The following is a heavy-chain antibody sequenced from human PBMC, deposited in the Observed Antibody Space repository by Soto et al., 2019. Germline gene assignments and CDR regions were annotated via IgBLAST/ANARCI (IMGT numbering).Heavy chain of an antibody. D-gene: IGHD2-8*01. V-gene: IGHV1-46*01. J-gene: IGHJ4*02. CDR2: INPSGGST. CDR3: ARVGVYCTNGVCYMDY. Sequence: QVQLVRSGAEVKKPGASVKVSCKASGYTFISYYMHWVRQAPGQGLEWMGIINPSGGSTSYAQKFQGRVTMTRDTSTSTVYMELSSLRSEDTAVYYCARVGVYCTNGVCYMDYWGQGTLVTVSS. CDR1: GYTFISYY.